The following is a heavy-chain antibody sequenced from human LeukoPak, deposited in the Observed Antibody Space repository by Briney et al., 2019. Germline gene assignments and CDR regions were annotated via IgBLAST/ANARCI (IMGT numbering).Heavy chain of an antibody. Sequence: LETLSLTCAVYGGSFSGYYWSWIRQPPGKGLEWIGEINHSGSTNYNPSLKSRVTISVDTSKNQFSLKLSSVTAADTAVYYCARGVRYPTNWGQGTLVTVSS. CDR3: ARGVRYPTN. D-gene: IGHD3-9*01. CDR2: INHSGST. CDR1: GGSFSGYY. V-gene: IGHV4-34*01. J-gene: IGHJ4*02.